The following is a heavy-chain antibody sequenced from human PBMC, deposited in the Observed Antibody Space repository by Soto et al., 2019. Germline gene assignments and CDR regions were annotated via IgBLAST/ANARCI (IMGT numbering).Heavy chain of an antibody. CDR2: IDPSDSYT. J-gene: IGHJ4*02. Sequence: GESLKISCKGSGYSFTSYWISWVRQMPGKGLEWMGRIDPSDSYTNYSPSFQGHVTISADKSISTAYLQWSSLKASDTAMYYCARLARRDGYNSARDYWGQGTLVTVSS. V-gene: IGHV5-10-1*01. D-gene: IGHD5-12*01. CDR3: ARLARRDGYNSARDY. CDR1: GYSFTSYW.